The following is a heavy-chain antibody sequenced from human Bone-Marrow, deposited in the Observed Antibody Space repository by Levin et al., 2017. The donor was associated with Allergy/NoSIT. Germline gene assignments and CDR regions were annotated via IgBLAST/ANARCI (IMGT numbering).Heavy chain of an antibody. V-gene: IGHV4-59*01. J-gene: IGHJ2*01. CDR2: IYYSGST. CDR3: ARDSGFWYFDL. CDR1: GCAHIRYT. Sequence: SETLSLTCTVSGCAHIRYTWSGLRQPPGKGLEWIGYIYYSGSTNYNPSLKSRVTISVDTSKNQFSLKLSSVTAADTAVYYCARDSGFWYFDLWGRGTLVTVSS. D-gene: IGHD3-10*01.